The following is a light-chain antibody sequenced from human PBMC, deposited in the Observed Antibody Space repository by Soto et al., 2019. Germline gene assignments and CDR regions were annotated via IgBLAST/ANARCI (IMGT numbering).Light chain of an antibody. CDR3: QAWDSTTAV. Sequence: SYELTQPPSVSVSPGQTASITCSGDKLGDKYACWYQQKPGQSPVLVIYQDNKRPSRIPERFSGSNSGNTATLTISGTQAMDEADYYCQAWDSTTAVFGTGTKVTVL. J-gene: IGLJ1*01. V-gene: IGLV3-1*01. CDR1: KLGDKY. CDR2: QDN.